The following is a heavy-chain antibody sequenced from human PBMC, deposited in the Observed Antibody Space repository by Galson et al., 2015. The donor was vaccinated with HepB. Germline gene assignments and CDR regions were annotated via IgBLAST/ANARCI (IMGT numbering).Heavy chain of an antibody. CDR1: GFTFSSCA. CDR2: VIGSGGKT. Sequence: SLRLSCAASGFTFSSCAMTWVRRAPGKGLEWVSSVIGSGGKTYYADSVKGRFTISRDNSKNTLNMEMKSLRPEDTAVYFCERDGGPTTGDAFDVWGQGTLVTVSS. V-gene: IGHV3-23*01. J-gene: IGHJ3*01. D-gene: IGHD4-17*01. CDR3: ERDGGPTTGDAFDV.